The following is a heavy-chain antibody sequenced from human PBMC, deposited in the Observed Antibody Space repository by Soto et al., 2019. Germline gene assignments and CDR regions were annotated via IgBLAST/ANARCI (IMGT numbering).Heavy chain of an antibody. CDR2: IWYDGSNK. CDR1: GFTFSSYG. J-gene: IGHJ4*02. Sequence: GGSLRLSCAASGFTFSSYGMHWVRQAPGKGLEWVAVIWYDGSNKYYADSVKGRFTISRDNSKNTLYLQMNSLRAEDTAVYYCARGIQWLTPYDYWGQGTLVTVSS. V-gene: IGHV3-33*01. CDR3: ARGIQWLTPYDY. D-gene: IGHD5-12*01.